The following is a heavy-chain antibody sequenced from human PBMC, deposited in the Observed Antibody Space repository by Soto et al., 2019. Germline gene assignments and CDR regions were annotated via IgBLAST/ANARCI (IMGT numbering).Heavy chain of an antibody. Sequence: QVQLVESGGGVVQPGRSLRLSCAASGFTFSSYGMHWVRQAPGKGLEWVAVIWYDGSNKYYADSVKGRFTISRDNSKNTLYLQMNSLRAEDTAVYYCAREYDYGDYRGGGKFDYWGQGTLVTVSS. J-gene: IGHJ4*02. V-gene: IGHV3-33*01. CDR2: IWYDGSNK. CDR1: GFTFSSYG. CDR3: AREYDYGDYRGGGKFDY. D-gene: IGHD4-17*01.